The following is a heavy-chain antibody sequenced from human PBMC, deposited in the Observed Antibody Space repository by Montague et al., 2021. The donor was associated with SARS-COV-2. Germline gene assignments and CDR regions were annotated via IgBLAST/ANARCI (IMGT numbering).Heavy chain of an antibody. J-gene: IGHJ3*01. CDR2: IYYTGST. V-gene: IGHV4-39*02. CDR1: GGSITNNIYY. D-gene: IGHD3-22*01. CDR3: ARLKRYFDSSGSPSAFDF. Sequence: SETLSLICTVSGGSITNNIYYWAWIRQPPGKGLEWIGSIYYTGSTYYNRSLKSRVTISVVTSKNHFTLKLSSVAAAETAVYYCARLKRYFDSSGSPSAFDFWGRGTMVTASS.